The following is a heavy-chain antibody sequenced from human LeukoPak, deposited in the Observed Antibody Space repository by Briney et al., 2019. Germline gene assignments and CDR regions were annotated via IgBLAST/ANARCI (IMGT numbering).Heavy chain of an antibody. V-gene: IGHV3-30*04. CDR2: ISYDGSNE. D-gene: IGHD2-2*01. CDR3: ARDKGTSYLSSFEY. J-gene: IGHJ4*02. CDR1: GFTFSSYV. Sequence: GGTLRLSCAASGFTFSSYVMRWVRQAPGKGLEWVGIISYDGSNEYYADSVKGRFTNSRDNSKNTLYLQMNSLRAADTAVYYCARDKGTSYLSSFEYWGQGTLVTVSS.